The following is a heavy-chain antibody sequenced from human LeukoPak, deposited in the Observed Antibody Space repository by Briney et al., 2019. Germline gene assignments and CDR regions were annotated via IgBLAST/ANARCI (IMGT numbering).Heavy chain of an antibody. V-gene: IGHV1-2*02. D-gene: IGHD3-22*01. CDR2: INPNNGDT. CDR3: SRINLKTSGYYPLDY. Sequence: ASVKVSCKASGYTFTGYYLHWVRQPPAQGLEWMGWINPNNGDTTYKQKFQGRVTMTGDTSITTAYLELRLLMPDDTAAYFCSRINLKTSGYYPLDYWGQGTLVTVSS. J-gene: IGHJ4*02. CDR1: GYTFTGYY.